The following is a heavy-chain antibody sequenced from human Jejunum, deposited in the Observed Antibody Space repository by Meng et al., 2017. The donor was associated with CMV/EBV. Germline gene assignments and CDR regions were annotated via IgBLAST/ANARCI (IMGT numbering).Heavy chain of an antibody. D-gene: IGHD3-10*01. CDR2: IRPDTSGD. CDR1: CFIFSNYG. V-gene: IGHV3-33*01. J-gene: IGHJ4*02. Sequence: LRLSCTASCFIFSNYGMHWVRQAPGKGLEWVSFIRPDTSGDYYTDSVKGRFTISRDNAKNSLYLQMNSLRGDDTGVYYCGRNRVDYWGQGTLVTVSS. CDR3: GRNRVDY.